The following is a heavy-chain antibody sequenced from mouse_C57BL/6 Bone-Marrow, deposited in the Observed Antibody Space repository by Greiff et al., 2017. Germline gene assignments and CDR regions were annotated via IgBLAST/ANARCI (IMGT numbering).Heavy chain of an antibody. Sequence: QVQLQQSGAELVRPGASVTLSCKASGYTFTDYEMHWVKQTPVHGLEWIGAIDPETGGTAYNQKFKGKAILTADKSSGTAYMELRSLTSEASAVYDCTSSNGDHDWYFDVWGTGTTVTVSS. CDR2: IDPETGGT. V-gene: IGHV1-15*01. CDR1: GYTFTDYE. J-gene: IGHJ1*03. CDR3: TSSNGDHDWYFDV. D-gene: IGHD4-1*01.